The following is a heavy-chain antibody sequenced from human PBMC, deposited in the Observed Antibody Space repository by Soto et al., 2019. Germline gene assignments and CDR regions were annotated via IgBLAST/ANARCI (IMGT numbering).Heavy chain of an antibody. CDR3: VRGALSALDV. CDR1: GFTFSDHY. Sequence: EVQLVESGGGLVQPGGYLRLSCAASGFTFSDHYMYWVRQAPGKGLEWVGRAKDKTKSYTTQYAASVKGRFTISRDDSKNSLYLQMDSLKTEDTAVYYCVRGALSALDVWGQGTTVTVSS. CDR2: AKDKTKSYTT. V-gene: IGHV3-72*01. J-gene: IGHJ6*02.